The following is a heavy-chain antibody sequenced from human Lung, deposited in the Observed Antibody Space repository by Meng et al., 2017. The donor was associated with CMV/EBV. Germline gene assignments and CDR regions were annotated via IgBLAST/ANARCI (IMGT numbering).Heavy chain of an antibody. D-gene: IGHD3-10*01. CDR1: GGSISSGGYY. CDR2: IHSSGST. V-gene: IGHV4-31*03. Sequence: VQLTEPGPGLVNPSQTLSLTCPVSGGSISSGGYYWSWIRQHPGKGLEWIGYIHSSGSTYYNPSLRSRLTISVDTSKNQFSLKLSSVTAADTAVYYCARASYGSGSPLGESWFDPWGQGTLVTVSS. J-gene: IGHJ5*02. CDR3: ARASYGSGSPLGESWFDP.